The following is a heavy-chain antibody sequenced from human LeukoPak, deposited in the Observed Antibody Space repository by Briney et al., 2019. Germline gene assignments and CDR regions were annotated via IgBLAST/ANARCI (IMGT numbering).Heavy chain of an antibody. J-gene: IGHJ4*02. V-gene: IGHV3-30*03. CDR2: ISYDGGTK. CDR1: GFAFSNYA. D-gene: IGHD3-9*01. CDR3: ARGRYFDWLLYGDWGPFDY. Sequence: GRSLRLSCAASGFAFSNYAMHWVRQAPGKGLEWVAVISYDGGTKYYADSVKGRFTISRDNSKNTLYLQMNSLRAEDMAVYYCARGRYFDWLLYGDWGPFDYWGQGTLVTVSS.